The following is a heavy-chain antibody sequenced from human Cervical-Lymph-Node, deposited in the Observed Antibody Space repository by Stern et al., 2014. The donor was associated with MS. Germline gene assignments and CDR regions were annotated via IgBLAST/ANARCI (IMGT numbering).Heavy chain of an antibody. J-gene: IGHJ4*02. D-gene: IGHD5-24*01. CDR1: GYSFTSYG. V-gene: IGHV7-4-1*01. CDR3: LSDYN. CDR2: INTNTGNP. Sequence: VHLGESGAELKKPGASVKVSCTGHGYSFTSYGMNWVRQAPGQGLEWMGRINTNTGNPTYAQEFNGRFVFSLDTSVSTAYLEIASLKAEDTAVYYCLSDYNWGQGTLVTVSS.